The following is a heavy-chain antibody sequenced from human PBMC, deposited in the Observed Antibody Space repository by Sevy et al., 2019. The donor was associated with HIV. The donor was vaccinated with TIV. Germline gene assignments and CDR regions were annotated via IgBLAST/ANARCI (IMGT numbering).Heavy chain of an antibody. Sequence: GGSLRLSCAASGFTFSSYSMNWVRQAPGKGLEWVSSISSSSSYIYYADSVKGRFTISRDNAKNSLYLQMNSLRADDTAVYYCARDLYTFLRPDSSGYYDYWGQGTLVTVSS. D-gene: IGHD3-22*01. V-gene: IGHV3-21*01. CDR1: GFTFSSYS. CDR2: ISSSSSYI. J-gene: IGHJ4*02. CDR3: ARDLYTFLRPDSSGYYDY.